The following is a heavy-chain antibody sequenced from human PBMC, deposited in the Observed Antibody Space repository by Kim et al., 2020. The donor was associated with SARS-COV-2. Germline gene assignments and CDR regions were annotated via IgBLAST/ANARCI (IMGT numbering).Heavy chain of an antibody. CDR1: GFTFIDYA. CDR3: AKEIVLRFLEGDYYYYAMDV. CDR2: ISFDGNGK. D-gene: IGHD3-3*01. J-gene: IGHJ6*01. V-gene: IGHV3-30*18. Sequence: GGSLRLSCAASGFTFIDYAMHWVRQAPGKVLEWVAVISFDGNGKYYADSVKGRFNISRDNSKNTLHLQMNRLRADDTAVYYCAKEIVLRFLEGDYYYYAMDVWGQGTTISVSS.